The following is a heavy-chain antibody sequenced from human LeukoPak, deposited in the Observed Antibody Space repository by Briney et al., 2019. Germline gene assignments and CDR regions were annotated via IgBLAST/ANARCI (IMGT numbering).Heavy chain of an antibody. CDR2: ISSSGSTI. D-gene: IGHD5-18*01. J-gene: IGHJ4*02. V-gene: IGHV3-11*01. CDR3: ARDLWGWGYSYGYTDY. Sequence: GGSLRLSCAASGFTFSSYWMSWIRQAPGKGLEWVSYISSSGSTIYYADSVKGRFTISRDNAKNSLYLQMNSLRAEDTAVYYCARDLWGWGYSYGYTDYWGQGTLVTVSS. CDR1: GFTFSSYW.